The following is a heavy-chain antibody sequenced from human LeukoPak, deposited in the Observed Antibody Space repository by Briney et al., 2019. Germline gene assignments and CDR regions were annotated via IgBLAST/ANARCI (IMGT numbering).Heavy chain of an antibody. CDR3: ARKSGSGWYAGWFDP. Sequence: GGSLRLSCAASGFTFSSYEMNWVRQAPGKGLEWVPYIRDSGNTIYYADSVKGRFTISRDNAKNSLYLQMNSLRAEDTAVYYCARKSGSGWYAGWFDPWGQGTLVTVSS. CDR2: IRDSGNTI. J-gene: IGHJ5*02. CDR1: GFTFSSYE. D-gene: IGHD6-19*01. V-gene: IGHV3-48*03.